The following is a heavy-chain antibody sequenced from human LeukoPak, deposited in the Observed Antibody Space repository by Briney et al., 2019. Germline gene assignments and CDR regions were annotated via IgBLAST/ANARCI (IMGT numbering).Heavy chain of an antibody. J-gene: IGHJ6*04. Sequence: PSETLSLTCTVSGGPLSQYYWTWIRQPPGKGLEWIGFIRYGATTNYSPSLQSRVTISVDTSNNQFSLKLRSVTAADTAMYYCARGVRPYQYERDGYGYYYEYFDVWGKGTTVTIFS. CDR1: GGPLSQYY. CDR2: IRYGATT. V-gene: IGHV4-59*01. D-gene: IGHD3-22*01. CDR3: ARGVRPYQYERDGYGYYYEYFDV.